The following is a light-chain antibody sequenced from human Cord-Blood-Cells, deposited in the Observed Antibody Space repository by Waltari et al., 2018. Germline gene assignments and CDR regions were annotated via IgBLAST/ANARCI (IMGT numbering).Light chain of an antibody. Sequence: QSALTQPAPVSGSPGQSLTISCTGTSSDVGGYNYVSWYQQHPGKASNLMIYDVSKRPSGVSNRFSGSKSGNTAPLTISGLQAEDEADYYCSSYTSSSTWVFGGGTKLTVL. CDR2: DVS. CDR1: SSDVGGYNY. J-gene: IGLJ3*02. CDR3: SSYTSSSTWV. V-gene: IGLV2-14*01.